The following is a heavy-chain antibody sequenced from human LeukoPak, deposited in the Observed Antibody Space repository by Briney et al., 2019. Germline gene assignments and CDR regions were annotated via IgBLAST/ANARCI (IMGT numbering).Heavy chain of an antibody. V-gene: IGHV4-39*01. CDR2: FYYTGNT. CDR3: ATRRGGWVYFDC. CDR1: GDSVSSDSYY. J-gene: IGHJ4*01. Sequence: SETLSLTCIVSGDSVSSDSYYWGWIRQPPGKGLEWIGSFYYTGNTYYNPALKSRVTISTDTSKNQFSLNLRSVTAADTAVYYCATRRGGWVYFDCWGQEPWSPSPQ. D-gene: IGHD6-19*01.